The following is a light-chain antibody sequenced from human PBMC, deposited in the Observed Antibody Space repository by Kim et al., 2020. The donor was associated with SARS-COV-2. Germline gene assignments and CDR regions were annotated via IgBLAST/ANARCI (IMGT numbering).Light chain of an antibody. CDR2: YNS. V-gene: IGLV3-21*04. Sequence: SYELTQPPSVSVAPGKTARITCAGNNIGSKTVHWYQQSPGHAPVLVIYYNSDRPSGIPEQFSGSNSGNTATLTISRVEAEDEADYYCQVWDKSSDQVVFGGGTQLTVL. CDR3: QVWDKSSDQVV. CDR1: NIGSKT. J-gene: IGLJ2*01.